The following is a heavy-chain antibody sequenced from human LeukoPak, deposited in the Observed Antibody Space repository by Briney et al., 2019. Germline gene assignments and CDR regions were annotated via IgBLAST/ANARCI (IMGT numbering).Heavy chain of an antibody. V-gene: IGHV3-23*01. Sequence: GGSLRLSCAGSVFTFSNYAISSAPQAPGQGLEWVSGVSDSAFSTYYADSVRDRFTISRDNSKNTLFLVMNSLRVEDTALYCRGKGPRSRNSTYFLDFWGQGTLVTVSS. CDR1: VFTFSNYA. CDR3: GKGPRSRNSTYFLDF. D-gene: IGHD2-21*01. CDR2: VSDSAFST. J-gene: IGHJ4*02.